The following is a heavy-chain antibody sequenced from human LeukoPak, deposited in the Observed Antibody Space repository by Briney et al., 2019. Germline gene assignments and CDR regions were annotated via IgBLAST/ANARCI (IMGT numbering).Heavy chain of an antibody. D-gene: IGHD3-10*01. J-gene: IGHJ4*02. CDR1: GYTFTGYY. Sequence: GASVKVSCKASGYTFTGYYMHWVRQAPGQGLEWMGWINPNSGGTNYAQEFQGRVTMTRDTSISTAYMELSRLRSDDTAVYYCARAGITMVRGAEFDYWGQGTLVTVSS. CDR2: INPNSGGT. CDR3: ARAGITMVRGAEFDY. V-gene: IGHV1-2*02.